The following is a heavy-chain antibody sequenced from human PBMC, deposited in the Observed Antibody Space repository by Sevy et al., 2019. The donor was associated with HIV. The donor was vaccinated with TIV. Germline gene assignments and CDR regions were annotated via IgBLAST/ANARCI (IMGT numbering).Heavy chain of an antibody. Sequence: ASVKVSCKVSGYTLTKLSMNWVRQAPGKGLEWMGTFDPEDGETIYAQNFQGRVTMTEDTSTDTAYMELSSLRSEDTAVYYCAITMDYYENSGYPFDDWGQGTLVTVSS. CDR1: GYTLTKLS. J-gene: IGHJ4*02. CDR3: AITMDYYENSGYPFDD. CDR2: FDPEDGET. D-gene: IGHD3-22*01. V-gene: IGHV1-24*01.